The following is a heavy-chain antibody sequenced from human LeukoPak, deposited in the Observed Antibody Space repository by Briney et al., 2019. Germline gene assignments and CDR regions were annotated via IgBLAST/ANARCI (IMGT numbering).Heavy chain of an antibody. CDR3: AIVVEGSGANTDY. Sequence: ASVKVSCKASGYTFTSYGISWVRQAPGQGLEWMGWINAYNGNTNYAQKLQGRVTMTTDTSTTTAYIEPRCLRSDQTAVYYSAIVVEGSGANTDYWGQGTPVTVSS. J-gene: IGHJ4*02. CDR1: GYTFTSYG. D-gene: IGHD6-19*01. CDR2: INAYNGNT. V-gene: IGHV1-18*04.